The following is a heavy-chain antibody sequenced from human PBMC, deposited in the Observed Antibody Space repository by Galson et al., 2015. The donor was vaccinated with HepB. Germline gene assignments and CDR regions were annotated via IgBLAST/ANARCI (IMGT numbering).Heavy chain of an antibody. Sequence: SLRLSCAASGVIVTDNYMSWVRQAPGRGLEWVSSIYRGGTTKYADSVKGRFTISRDNSKNTVLLQMSRLRVEDTAFYYCARQIGDYDPYFDDWGQGTLVSVSS. J-gene: IGHJ4*02. V-gene: IGHV3-66*04. CDR2: IYRGGTT. D-gene: IGHD3-22*01. CDR1: GVIVTDNY. CDR3: ARQIGDYDPYFDD.